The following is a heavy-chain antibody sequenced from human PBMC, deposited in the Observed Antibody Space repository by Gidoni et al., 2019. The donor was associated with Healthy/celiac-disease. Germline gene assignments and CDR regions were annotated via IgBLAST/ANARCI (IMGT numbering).Heavy chain of an antibody. CDR1: GCTFSTSC. CDR3: ARDGEYCSSTSCYNYYYYGMDV. V-gene: IGHV3-33*01. Sequence: VQLVESGGGVVPPGRSLRLPCAASGCTFSTSCIPSVRQAPGKGLEGVAVIWYDGSNKYYADSVKGRFTISRDNSKNTLYLQMNSLRAEDTAVYYCARDGEYCSSTSCYNYYYYGMDVWGQGTTVTVSS. CDR2: IWYDGSNK. D-gene: IGHD2-2*02. J-gene: IGHJ6*02.